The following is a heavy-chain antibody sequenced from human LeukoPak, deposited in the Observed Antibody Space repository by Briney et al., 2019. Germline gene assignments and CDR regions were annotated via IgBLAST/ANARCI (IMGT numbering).Heavy chain of an antibody. V-gene: IGHV5-51*01. Sequence: GESLKISCQGSGYSFTNYWIGWVRQMPGKGLEWMGIIYPSDSGTRYSPSFQGQVTISADKSISTAYLQWSSLKASDTAMYYCARLPLLYCSGGSCYDGSFDPWGQGILVTVSS. CDR3: ARLPLLYCSGGSCYDGSFDP. J-gene: IGHJ5*02. CDR1: GYSFTNYW. D-gene: IGHD2-15*01. CDR2: IYPSDSGT.